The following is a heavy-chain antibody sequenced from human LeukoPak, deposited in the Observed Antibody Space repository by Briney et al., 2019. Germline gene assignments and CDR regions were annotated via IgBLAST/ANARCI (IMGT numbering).Heavy chain of an antibody. CDR1: GYTFTNYF. V-gene: IGHV1-46*01. Sequence: ASVKVSCKASGYTFTNYFMHWVRQAPGHGLEWVGLINPNGGTTKYAQKFQGRITFTRDMSTGTVYMDLTNLKSDDTAMYYCARGFEYQLDWRQGTLVIVS. D-gene: IGHD1-1*01. J-gene: IGHJ4*02. CDR3: ARGFEYQLD. CDR2: INPNGGTT.